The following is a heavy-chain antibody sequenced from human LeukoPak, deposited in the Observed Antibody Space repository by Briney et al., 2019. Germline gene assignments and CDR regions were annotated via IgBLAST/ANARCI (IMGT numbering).Heavy chain of an antibody. CDR1: GFTFSSYW. Sequence: GGSLRLSCAASGFTFSSYWMSWVRQAPGKGLEWVANIKQDGSEKYYVGSVKGRFTISRDNAKNSLYLQMNSLRAEDTAVYYCARELAAASHDYWGQGTLVTVSS. J-gene: IGHJ4*02. CDR3: ARELAAASHDY. D-gene: IGHD6-13*01. CDR2: IKQDGSEK. V-gene: IGHV3-7*01.